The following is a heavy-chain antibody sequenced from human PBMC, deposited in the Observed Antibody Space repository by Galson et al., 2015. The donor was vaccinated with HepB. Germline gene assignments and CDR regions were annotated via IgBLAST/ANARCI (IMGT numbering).Heavy chain of an antibody. Sequence: SLRLSCAASGFTFSSYAMSWVRQAPGKGLEWVSAITGSAVKTYYADSVKGRFTISRDNSKNTLYLQMESLRAEDTAVYYCAKDPSDYYYHGMDVWGQGTTVTVSS. D-gene: IGHD6-19*01. CDR2: ITGSAVKT. J-gene: IGHJ6*02. CDR1: GFTFSSYA. V-gene: IGHV3-23*01. CDR3: AKDPSDYYYHGMDV.